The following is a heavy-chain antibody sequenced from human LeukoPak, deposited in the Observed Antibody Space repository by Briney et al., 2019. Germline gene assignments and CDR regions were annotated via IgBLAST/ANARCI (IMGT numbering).Heavy chain of an antibody. J-gene: IGHJ4*02. CDR2: IYYSGST. V-gene: IGHV4-59*01. D-gene: IGHD6-13*01. CDR1: GGSISSYY. Sequence: SETLSLTCTVSGGSISSYYWSWIRQPPGKGLERIGYIYYSGSTNYNPSLKSRVTISVDTSKNQFSLKLSSVTAADTAVYYCARAGSLGSWPLWGQGTLVTVSS. CDR3: ARAGSLGSWPL.